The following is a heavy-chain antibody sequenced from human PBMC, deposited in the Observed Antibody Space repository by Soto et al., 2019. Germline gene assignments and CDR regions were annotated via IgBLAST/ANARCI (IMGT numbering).Heavy chain of an antibody. CDR3: ARVCYYDSSGYIVYYYYGMDV. CDR1: GYTFTSYD. CDR2: MNPNSGNT. D-gene: IGHD3-22*01. J-gene: IGHJ6*02. V-gene: IGHV1-8*01. Sequence: ASVKVSCKASGYTFTSYDINWVRQATGQGLEWMGWMNPNSGNTGYAQKFQGRVTMTRNTSISTAYMELSSLRSEDTAVYYCARVCYYDSSGYIVYYYYGMDVWGQGTTVTVSS.